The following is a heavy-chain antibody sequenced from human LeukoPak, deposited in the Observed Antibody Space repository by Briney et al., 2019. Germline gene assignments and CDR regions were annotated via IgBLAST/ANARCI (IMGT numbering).Heavy chain of an antibody. CDR3: ARGGDGAAAGSYYYYYYMDV. D-gene: IGHD6-13*01. Sequence: GGSLRLSCVASGFTFSSYEMNWVRQAPGKGLEWVSYISRSASTIYYADSVKGRFTISRDNSKNTLYLQMNSLRAEDTAVYYCARGGDGAAAGSYYYYYYMDVWGKGTTVTVSS. CDR2: ISRSASTI. V-gene: IGHV3-48*03. J-gene: IGHJ6*03. CDR1: GFTFSSYE.